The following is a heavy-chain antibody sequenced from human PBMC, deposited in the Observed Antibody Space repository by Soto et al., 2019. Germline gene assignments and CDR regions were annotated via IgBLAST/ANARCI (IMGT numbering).Heavy chain of an antibody. D-gene: IGHD1-1*01. CDR2: IINSGGST. CDR3: AKALGTLKEYFDY. CDR1: GFTFSTYA. V-gene: IGHV3-23*01. Sequence: EVLLLESGGGLVQPGGSLRLSCAASGFTFSTYAMTWVRQAPGKGLEWVSSIINSGGSTYHADSVKGRFTISRDNSKNKLYLQMNSRRVEDTAVYYCAKALGTLKEYFDYWGQGNLVTVSS. J-gene: IGHJ4*02.